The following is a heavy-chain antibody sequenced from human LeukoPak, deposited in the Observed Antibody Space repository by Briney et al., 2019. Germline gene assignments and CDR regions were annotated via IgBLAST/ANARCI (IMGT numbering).Heavy chain of an antibody. CDR2: IYSGGST. CDR1: GFTVSSNY. CDR3: ARDWDNYYYDSSGSPRAFDI. V-gene: IGHV3-66*01. D-gene: IGHD3-22*01. J-gene: IGHJ3*02. Sequence: GGSLRLSCAASGFTVSSNYMSWVGQAPGKGLEGVSVIYSGGSTYYSDSVKGRFTISRDNSKNTLYLQMNSLRAEDTAVYYCARDWDNYYYDSSGSPRAFDIWGQGTMVTVSS.